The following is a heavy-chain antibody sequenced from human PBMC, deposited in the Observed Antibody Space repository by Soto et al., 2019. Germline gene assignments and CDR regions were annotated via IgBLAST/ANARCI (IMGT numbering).Heavy chain of an antibody. J-gene: IGHJ4*02. CDR3: APFDY. V-gene: IGHV4-39*01. CDR2: IYYSGST. CDR1: GGSITNSGYY. Sequence: SETLSLTCNVSGGSITNSGYYWGWIRQPPGKGLEWIGSIYYSGSTYYSPSLKSRVTISVDTSKNQFSLNLTSVTAADTAVYSLAPFDYWGQGALVTVSS.